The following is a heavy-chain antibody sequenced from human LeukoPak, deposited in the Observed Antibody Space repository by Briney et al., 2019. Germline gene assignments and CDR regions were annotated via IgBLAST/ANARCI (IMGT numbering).Heavy chain of an antibody. CDR1: GYSFTSYW. V-gene: IGHV5-51*01. D-gene: IGHD1-26*01. Sequence: GESLKISCKGSGYSFTSYWIGWVRQMPGKGLEWMGIIYPGDSDTRYSPSFQGQVTISADKSISTAYLQWSSLKASDTAMYYCARVGQVKWELPRAQGFDYWGQGTLVTVSS. J-gene: IGHJ4*02. CDR2: IYPGDSDT. CDR3: ARVGQVKWELPRAQGFDY.